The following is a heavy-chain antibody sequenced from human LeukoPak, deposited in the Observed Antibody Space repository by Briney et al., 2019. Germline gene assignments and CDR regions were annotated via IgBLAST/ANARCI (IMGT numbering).Heavy chain of an antibody. D-gene: IGHD3-22*01. CDR2: ISYDGSNK. Sequence: GRSLRLSCAASGFTFSSYGMHWVRQAPGKGLEWEAVISYDGSNKYYADSVKGRFTISRDNSKNTLYLQMNSLRAEDTAVYYCVKEDYYDREGMDVWGQGTTVTVSS. J-gene: IGHJ6*02. CDR1: GFTFSSYG. V-gene: IGHV3-30*18. CDR3: VKEDYYDREGMDV.